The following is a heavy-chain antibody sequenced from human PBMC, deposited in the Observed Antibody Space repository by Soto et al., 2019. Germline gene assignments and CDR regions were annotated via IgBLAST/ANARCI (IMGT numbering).Heavy chain of an antibody. J-gene: IGHJ4*02. V-gene: IGHV3-23*01. Sequence: GGSLRLSCAASGFSFGSYALSWVRQAPGKGLEWVSTISGSDGKTFYADSVKGRFSISRDTSQNTLYLQMNSLRADDTAIYYCARWSYLDYWGQGAQVTVSS. CDR3: ARWSYLDY. CDR2: ISGSDGKT. D-gene: IGHD3-3*01. CDR1: GFSFGSYA.